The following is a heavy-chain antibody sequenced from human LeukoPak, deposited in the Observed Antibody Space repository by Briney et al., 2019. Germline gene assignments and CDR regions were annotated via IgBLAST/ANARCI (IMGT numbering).Heavy chain of an antibody. CDR3: AKSLWPEDN. J-gene: IGHJ4*02. CDR1: GFTFSNYW. D-gene: IGHD3-16*01. Sequence: GGSLRLSCAASGFTFSNYWMAWVRQAPGQGLEWVANINQDGSEKNYVDSVKGRFTISRDNARTSFYLQMNSLRAEDTAIYYCAKSLWPEDNWGQGTLVTVSS. V-gene: IGHV3-7*01. CDR2: INQDGSEK.